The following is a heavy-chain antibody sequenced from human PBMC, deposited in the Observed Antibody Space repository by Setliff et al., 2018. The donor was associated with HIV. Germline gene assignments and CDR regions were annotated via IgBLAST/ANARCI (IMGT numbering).Heavy chain of an antibody. J-gene: IGHJ4*02. CDR1: GFTFSSYA. CDR3: AKFFGGYGDYMGFDY. V-gene: IGHV3-23*01. Sequence: PGGSLRLSCAASGFTFSSYAMGWVRQAPGKGLEWVSTIGAVGGPTHYAESVKGRFTISKDNSKNTLYLQMSSLRDEDTAVYYCAKFFGGYGDYMGFDYWGQGTLVTVSS. D-gene: IGHD4-17*01. CDR2: IGAVGGPT.